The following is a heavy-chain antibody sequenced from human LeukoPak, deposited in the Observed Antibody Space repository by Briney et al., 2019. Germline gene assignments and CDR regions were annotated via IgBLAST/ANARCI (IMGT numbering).Heavy chain of an antibody. J-gene: IGHJ3*02. CDR1: GGSMSSRTYY. CDR3: ARHSSVANEAFDI. V-gene: IGHV4-39*01. D-gene: IGHD4/OR15-4a*01. CDR2: LYYSGST. Sequence: PSETLSLTCTVSGGSMSSRTYYWGWIRQPPGKGLEWIGSLYYSGSTYDNPSLKSRVTISVDTSKNHLALKLSSVTAADTAIYYCARHSSVANEAFDIWGQGKMATVSS.